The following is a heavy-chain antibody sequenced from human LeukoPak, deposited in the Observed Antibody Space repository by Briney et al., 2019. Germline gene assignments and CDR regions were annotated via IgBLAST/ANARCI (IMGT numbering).Heavy chain of an antibody. CDR2: IHNGGSST. D-gene: IGHD6-6*01. CDR3: ARWTRVTSSSLWYFDL. Sequence: GGSLRLSCVASGFTFSSYEMNWVRQAPGEGLEWVSYIHNGGSSTYYADSVKGRFTISRDNGKNFLHLQMNSLRVEDTAVYYCARWTRVTSSSLWYFDLWGRGTLVTVSS. V-gene: IGHV3-48*03. CDR1: GFTFSSYE. J-gene: IGHJ2*01.